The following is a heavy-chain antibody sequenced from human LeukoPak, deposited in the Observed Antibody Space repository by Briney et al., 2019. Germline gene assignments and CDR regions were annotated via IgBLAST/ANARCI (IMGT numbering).Heavy chain of an antibody. V-gene: IGHV3-30*03. CDR2: ISRDGTLQ. CDR3: ARAVPAPGTPENAFDI. Sequence: GGSLRLSCAASGFTFSSYWMSWVRQAPGEGLEWVAVISRDGTLQYYADSVKGRLTISRDNSQSTLYLHMNSLSTEDTALYYCARAVPAPGTPENAFDIWGQGTMVTVSS. CDR1: GFTFSSYW. D-gene: IGHD6-13*01. J-gene: IGHJ3*02.